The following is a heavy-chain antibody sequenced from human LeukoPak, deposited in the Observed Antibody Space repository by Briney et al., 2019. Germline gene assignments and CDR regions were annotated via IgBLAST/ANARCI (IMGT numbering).Heavy chain of an antibody. CDR2: IIPIFGTA. V-gene: IGHV1-69*13. CDR1: GGTFSSYA. J-gene: IGHJ4*02. Sequence: GASVKVSCKASGGTFSSYAISWVRQAPGQGLEWMGGIIPIFGTANYAQKFQGRVTITADESTSTAYTELSSLRSEDTAVYYCARDVGSTGFDYWGQGTLVTVSS. CDR3: ARDVGSTGFDY. D-gene: IGHD1-14*01.